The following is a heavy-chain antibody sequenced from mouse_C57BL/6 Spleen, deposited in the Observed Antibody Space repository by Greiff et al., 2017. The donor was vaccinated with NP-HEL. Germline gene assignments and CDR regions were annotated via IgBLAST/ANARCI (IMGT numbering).Heavy chain of an antibody. CDR2: INPRSGNT. Sequence: QVQLKESGAELARPGASVKLSCKASGYTFTSYGISWVKQRPGQGLEWIGEINPRSGNTYYNEKFKGKATLTADKSSSTAYMELLSLTSEDSAVYFCATIYGNHHDYCDYWGQGTTLTVSS. CDR1: GYTFTSYG. V-gene: IGHV1-81*01. J-gene: IGHJ2*01. D-gene: IGHD2-1*01. CDR3: ATIYGNHHDYCDY.